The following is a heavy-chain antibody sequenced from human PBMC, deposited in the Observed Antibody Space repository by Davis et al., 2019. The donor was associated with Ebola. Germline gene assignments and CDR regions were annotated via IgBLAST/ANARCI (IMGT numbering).Heavy chain of an antibody. V-gene: IGHV3-21*01. J-gene: IGHJ4*02. Sequence: GESLKISCAASGFTFSSYNMNWVRQAPGKGLEWVSSISSGSSFIHYADSVKGRFTISRDNAKNSLFLHMDSLRAEDTAVYYCARGLMVYATAIDYWGQGTLVTVSS. CDR2: ISSGSSFI. CDR3: ARGLMVYATAIDY. CDR1: GFTFSSYN. D-gene: IGHD2-8*01.